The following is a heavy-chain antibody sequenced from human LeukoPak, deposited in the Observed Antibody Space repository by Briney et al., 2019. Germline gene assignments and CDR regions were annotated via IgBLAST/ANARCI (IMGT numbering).Heavy chain of an antibody. CDR1: GGSISSGSYY. V-gene: IGHV4-39*01. Sequence: SETLSLTCTVSGGSISSGSYYWGWIRQPPGKGLEWIGSIYYSGSTYYNPSLKSRVTISVDTSKNQFSLKLSSVTAADTAVYYCARHTAMVWENYYFDYWGQGTLVTVSS. CDR2: IYYSGST. D-gene: IGHD5-18*01. CDR3: ARHTAMVWENYYFDY. J-gene: IGHJ4*02.